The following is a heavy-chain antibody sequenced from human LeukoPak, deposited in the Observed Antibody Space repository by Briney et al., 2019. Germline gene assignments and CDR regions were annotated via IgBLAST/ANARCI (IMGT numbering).Heavy chain of an antibody. J-gene: IGHJ4*02. CDR3: AKVVSVATRNFDY. CDR1: GLTFSSYA. V-gene: IGHV3-23*01. D-gene: IGHD5-24*01. Sequence: PGGSLRLPCAASGLTFSSYAMSWVRQAPGKGLEWVSAISGSGGSTYYADSVKGRFTISRDNSKNTLYLQMNSLRAEDTAVYYCAKVVSVATRNFDYWGQGTLVTVSS. CDR2: ISGSGGST.